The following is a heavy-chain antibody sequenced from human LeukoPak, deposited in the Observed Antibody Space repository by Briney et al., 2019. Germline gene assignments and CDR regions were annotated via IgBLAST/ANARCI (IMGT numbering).Heavy chain of an antibody. CDR2: INPNSGGT. V-gene: IGHV1-2*02. D-gene: IGHD3-10*01. CDR1: GYTFTGYY. CDR3: ARDPLNTMVRETSTSDFDY. Sequence: ASVKVSCKASGYTFTGYYMHWVRQAPGQGLEWMGWINPNSGGTNYAQKFQGRVTMTRDTSISTAYMELSRLRSDDTAVYYCARDPLNTMVRETSTSDFDYWGQGTLVTVSS. J-gene: IGHJ4*02.